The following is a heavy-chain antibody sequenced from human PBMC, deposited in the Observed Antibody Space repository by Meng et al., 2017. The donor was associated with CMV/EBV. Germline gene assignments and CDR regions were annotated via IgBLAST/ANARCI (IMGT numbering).Heavy chain of an antibody. CDR1: GFTFSDYY. V-gene: IGHV3-11*04. Sequence: GGSLRLSCAASGFTFSDYYMSWIRQAPGKGLEWVSYISSSGSTIYYADSVKGRFTISRDNAKNSLYLQMNSLRAEDTAVYYCAVSGGRRYYDFWSGSYGMDVWGQGTTVTVSS. CDR3: AVSGGRRYYDFWSGSYGMDV. D-gene: IGHD3-3*01. J-gene: IGHJ6*02. CDR2: ISSSGSTI.